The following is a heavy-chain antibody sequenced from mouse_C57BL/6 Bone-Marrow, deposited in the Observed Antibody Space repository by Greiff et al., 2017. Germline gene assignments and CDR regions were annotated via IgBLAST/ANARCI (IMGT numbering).Heavy chain of an antibody. CDR3: SRQVTTVLATKYFDV. V-gene: IGHV5-9*01. CDR1: GFTFSSYT. J-gene: IGHJ1*03. Sequence: EVKLVESGGGLVKPGGSLKLSCAASGFTFSSYTMSWVRQTPEKRLQWVAAISGGGGNTYYPDSVQGRFTISRANAKNILYLQMSSLRSEDTALYDCSRQVTTVLATKYFDVWGTGTTVTVSS. CDR2: ISGGGGNT. D-gene: IGHD1-1*01.